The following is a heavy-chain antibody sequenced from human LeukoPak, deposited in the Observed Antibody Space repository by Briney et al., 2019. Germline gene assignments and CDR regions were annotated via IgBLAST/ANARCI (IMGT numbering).Heavy chain of an antibody. V-gene: IGHV1-2*02. CDR1: GDTFTDYN. CDR2: INPYSGVT. D-gene: IGHD2-2*01. Sequence: ASVSLSCTASGDTFTDYNMHWVRHAPGQGLEWMGWINPYSGVTNYAQKLQSRVTMTRETSIRTAYMELSSLESEDTAVYYCARGGCSSTGCYAYDYWGQGTLVTVSS. J-gene: IGHJ4*02. CDR3: ARGGCSSTGCYAYDY.